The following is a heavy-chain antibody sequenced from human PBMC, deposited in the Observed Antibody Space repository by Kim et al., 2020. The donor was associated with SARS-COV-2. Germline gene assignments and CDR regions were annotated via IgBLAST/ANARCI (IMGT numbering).Heavy chain of an antibody. V-gene: IGHV3-21*01. CDR1: GFTFSSYS. CDR3: ARDPAVTNYYYYYYGMDV. J-gene: IGHJ6*02. CDR2: ISSSSSYI. D-gene: IGHD4-17*01. Sequence: GGSLRLSCAASGFTFSSYSMNWVRQAPGKGLEWVSSISSSSSYIYYADSVKGRFTISRDNAKNSLYLQMNSLRAEDTAVYYCARDPAVTNYYYYYYGMDVWGQGTTVTVSS.